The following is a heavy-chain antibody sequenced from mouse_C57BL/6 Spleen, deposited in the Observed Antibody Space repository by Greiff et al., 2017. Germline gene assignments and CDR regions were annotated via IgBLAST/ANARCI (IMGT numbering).Heavy chain of an antibody. CDR2: ISSGSSTI. Sequence: EVQLQESGGGLVKPGGSLKLSCAASGFTFSDYGMHWVRQAPEKGLEWVAYISSGSSTIYYADTVKGRFTISRDNAKNTLFLQMTSLRSEDTAMYYCARPRDGYRYFDVWGTGTTVTVSS. D-gene: IGHD2-3*01. CDR3: ARPRDGYRYFDV. CDR1: GFTFSDYG. V-gene: IGHV5-17*01. J-gene: IGHJ1*03.